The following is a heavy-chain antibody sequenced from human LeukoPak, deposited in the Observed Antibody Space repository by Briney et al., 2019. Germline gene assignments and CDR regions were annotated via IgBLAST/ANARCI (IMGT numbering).Heavy chain of an antibody. D-gene: IGHD6-6*01. Sequence: GGSLRLSCAASGFTFSSYSMNWVRQAPGKGLEWVSYISSSSSTIYYADSVKGRFAISRDNAKNSLYLQMNSLRDEDTAVYYCAREGITARPGGLDYWGQGTLVTVSS. V-gene: IGHV3-48*02. CDR3: AREGITARPGGLDY. CDR2: ISSSSSTI. J-gene: IGHJ4*02. CDR1: GFTFSSYS.